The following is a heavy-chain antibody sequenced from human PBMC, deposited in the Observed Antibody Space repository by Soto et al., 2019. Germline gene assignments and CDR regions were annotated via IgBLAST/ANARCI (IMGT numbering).Heavy chain of an antibody. J-gene: IGHJ4*02. CDR1: GYTFTSYG. Sequence: QVQLVQSGADLKKPGASVTVSCKASGYTFTSYGISWVRQAPGQGLEWMGWISAYNGNTNYAQKFQGRVTMTTDTSTSTAYMELRSLRSVDTAVYYCARYVPTVTTGAPDYWGQGTLVTVSS. CDR3: ARYVPTVTTGAPDY. D-gene: IGHD4-17*01. V-gene: IGHV1-18*01. CDR2: ISAYNGNT.